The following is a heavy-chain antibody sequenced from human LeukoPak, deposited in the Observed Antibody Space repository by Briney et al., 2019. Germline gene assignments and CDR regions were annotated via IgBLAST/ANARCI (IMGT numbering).Heavy chain of an antibody. D-gene: IGHD3-3*01. Sequence: GGSLRLSCAASGFTFSSYWMHWVRQAPGKGLVWVSRINSDGSSATYADSVEGRFTISRDNARNTLYLQVNSLRVEDTAVYYCAKDMSHYDFWSGYTPVDFDYWGQGTLVTVSS. CDR1: GFTFSSYW. J-gene: IGHJ4*02. CDR2: INSDGSSA. CDR3: AKDMSHYDFWSGYTPVDFDY. V-gene: IGHV3-74*01.